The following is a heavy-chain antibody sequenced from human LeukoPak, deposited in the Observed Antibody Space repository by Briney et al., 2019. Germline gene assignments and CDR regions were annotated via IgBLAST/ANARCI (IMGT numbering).Heavy chain of an antibody. CDR2: IRYDGSNK. CDR3: AKGDGAAAGRFDY. Sequence: PGGSLRLSCAASGFTFSSYGMHWVRQAPGKGLEWVAFIRYDGSNKYYADSVKVRFTISRDNSKNTLYLQMNSLRAEDTAVYYCAKGDGAAAGRFDYWGQGTLVTVSS. CDR1: GFTFSSYG. J-gene: IGHJ4*02. D-gene: IGHD6-13*01. V-gene: IGHV3-30*02.